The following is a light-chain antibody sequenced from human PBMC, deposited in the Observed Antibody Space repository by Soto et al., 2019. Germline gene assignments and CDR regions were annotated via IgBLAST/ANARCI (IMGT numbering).Light chain of an antibody. CDR3: SSYTISALYV. CDR2: EVS. CDR1: SSDVSGYVY. J-gene: IGLJ1*01. Sequence: QSALTQPASVSGSPGQSITISCTGTSSDVSGYVYVSWYQQYPGKAPKLLIYEVSKRPSGVSDRFSGSKSGNTASLTISGLQAEDEADYYCSSYTISALYVLGSGTKVTVL. V-gene: IGLV2-14*01.